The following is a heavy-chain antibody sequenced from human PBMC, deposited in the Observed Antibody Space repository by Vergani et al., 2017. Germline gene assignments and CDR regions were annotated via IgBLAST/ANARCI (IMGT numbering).Heavy chain of an antibody. CDR3: ARDGSYCSGGSCYWDY. J-gene: IGHJ4*02. CDR1: GFTFSSYS. CDR2: ISSSSSYI. V-gene: IGHV3-21*01. Sequence: EVQLVESGGGLVKPGGSLRLSCAASGFTFSSYSMNWVRQAPGKGLEWVSSISSSSSYIYYADSVKRRFTISRDNAKNSLYLQMNSLRAEDTAVYYCARDGSYCSGGSCYWDYWGQGTLVTVSS. D-gene: IGHD2-15*01.